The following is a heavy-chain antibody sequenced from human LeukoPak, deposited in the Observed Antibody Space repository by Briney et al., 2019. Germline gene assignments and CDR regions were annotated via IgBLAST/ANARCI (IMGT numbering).Heavy chain of an antibody. J-gene: IGHJ1*01. CDR3: ARIYGDPLPEYFQH. V-gene: IGHV3-11*06. CDR1: GFTFSDYY. D-gene: IGHD4-17*01. CDR2: ISSSSSYT. Sequence: GGSLRLSCAASGFTFSDYYMCWIRQAPGEGLEWVSYISSSSSYTNYADSVKGRFTISRDNAKNSLYLQMNSLRAEDTAVYYCARIYGDPLPEYFQHWGQGTLVTVSS.